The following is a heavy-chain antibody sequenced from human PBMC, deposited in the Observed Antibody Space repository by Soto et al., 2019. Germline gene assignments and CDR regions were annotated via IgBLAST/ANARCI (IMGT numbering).Heavy chain of an antibody. Sequence: QLQLQESGPGLVKPSETLSLTCSVSDDSINSDKYYWGWIRQPPGKGLEWIGSIYYRGNAYYNPSLQTRVTISLDKSKSQFSPQLNSVTAADSAVYFCARLEGLATISYYFDFWGPGALVTVSS. CDR3: ARLEGLATISYYFDF. V-gene: IGHV4-39*01. D-gene: IGHD3-9*01. CDR2: IYYRGNA. CDR1: DDSINSDKYY. J-gene: IGHJ4*02.